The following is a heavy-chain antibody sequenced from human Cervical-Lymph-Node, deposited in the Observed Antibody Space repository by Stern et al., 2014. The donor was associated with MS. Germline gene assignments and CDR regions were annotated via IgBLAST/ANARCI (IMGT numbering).Heavy chain of an antibody. CDR2: SSNNSTQT. CDR1: GFTFSHYS. D-gene: IGHD4-17*01. J-gene: IGHJ4*02. V-gene: IGHV3-21*01. CDR3: ARARVGDYARSPHLDS. Sequence: EVQLEESGGGLVKPGESLRLSCDASGFTFSHYSINWVRQAPGKGLELISSSSNNSTQTDYADSVEGRFTISRDSAKDSVSLHMVSLRAEDTAVYYCARARVGDYARSPHLDSWGQGTLVTVSS.